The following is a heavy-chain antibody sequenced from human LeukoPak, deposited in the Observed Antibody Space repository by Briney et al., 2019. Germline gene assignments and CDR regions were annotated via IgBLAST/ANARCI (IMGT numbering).Heavy chain of an antibody. Sequence: SETLSLTCAVYGGSFSGYYWSWIRQPPGKGLEWIGEINHSGSTNYNPSLKSRVTISVGTSKNQFSLKLSSVTAADTAVYYCARGGEGLVVVVAATQFDYWGQGTLVTVSS. J-gene: IGHJ4*02. CDR3: ARGGEGLVVVVAATQFDY. CDR2: INHSGST. D-gene: IGHD2-15*01. CDR1: GGSFSGYY. V-gene: IGHV4-34*01.